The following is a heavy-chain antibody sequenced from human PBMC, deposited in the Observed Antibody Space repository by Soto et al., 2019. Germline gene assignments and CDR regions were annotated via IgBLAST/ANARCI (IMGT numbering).Heavy chain of an antibody. CDR2: IDPSDSQT. D-gene: IGHD3-22*01. Sequence: ESLNISCKESGYSFAVYWITWVRQKPGKGLAWMGRIDPSDSQTYYSPSFRGHVTISVTKSITTVFLQWSSLRASDTAMYYCARQIYDSDTGPNFQYYFDSWGQGTPVPVSS. J-gene: IGHJ4*02. CDR1: GYSFAVYW. CDR3: ARQIYDSDTGPNFQYYFDS. V-gene: IGHV5-10-1*01.